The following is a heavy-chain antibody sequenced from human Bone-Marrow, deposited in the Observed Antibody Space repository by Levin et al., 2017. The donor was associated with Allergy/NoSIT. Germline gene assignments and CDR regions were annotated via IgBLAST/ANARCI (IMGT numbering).Heavy chain of an antibody. J-gene: IGHJ3*02. Sequence: LSLTCAASGFTFSSSSMNWVRQAPGKGLEWVSYISSSGSYINYADSVRGRFTISRDNAKNSLYLQMTSLEPEDTAVFYCARRGGHDYGDSLEAFDIWGQGTMVTVSS. CDR3: ARRGGHDYGDSLEAFDI. V-gene: IGHV3-21*01. D-gene: IGHD4-17*01. CDR1: GFTFSSSS. CDR2: ISSSGSYI.